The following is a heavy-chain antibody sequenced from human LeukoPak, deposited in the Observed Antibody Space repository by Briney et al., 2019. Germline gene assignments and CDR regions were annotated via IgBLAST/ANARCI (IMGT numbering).Heavy chain of an antibody. J-gene: IGHJ5*02. CDR3: ARAGLGYDFWSGYYNWFDP. CDR1: GGSFSGYY. CDR2: INHSGST. Sequence: TSETLSLTCAVYGGSFSGYYWSWIRQPPGKGLEWIGEINHSGSTNYNPSFKSRVTISVDTSKNQFSLKLSSVTAADTAVYYCARAGLGYDFWSGYYNWFDPWGQGTLVTVSS. V-gene: IGHV4-34*01. D-gene: IGHD3-3*01.